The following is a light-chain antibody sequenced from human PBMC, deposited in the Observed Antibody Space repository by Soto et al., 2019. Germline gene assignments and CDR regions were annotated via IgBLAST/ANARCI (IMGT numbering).Light chain of an antibody. Sequence: QSALTQPASVSGSPGQSITISCTGTSSDVGGYNYVSWYQQHPGKAPKRMIYDVSNRPSGVSNRFSGSKSGNTASLTISGLLAEDEADYYCSSYTSSSTHVVFGGGTKLTVL. CDR1: SSDVGGYNY. J-gene: IGLJ2*01. CDR3: SSYTSSSTHVV. V-gene: IGLV2-14*01. CDR2: DVS.